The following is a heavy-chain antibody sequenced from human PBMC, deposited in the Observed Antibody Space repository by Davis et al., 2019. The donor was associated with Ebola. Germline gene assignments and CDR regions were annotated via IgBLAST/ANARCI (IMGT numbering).Heavy chain of an antibody. V-gene: IGHV3-48*04. D-gene: IGHD3-3*01. Sequence: GESLKISCAASGFTFSSYSMNWVRQAPGKGLEWVSYISSSSSTIYYADSVKGRFTISRDNAKNSLYLQMNSLRAEDTAVYYCARDSANDFWSGFHYGMDVWGQGTTVTVSS. J-gene: IGHJ6*02. CDR3: ARDSANDFWSGFHYGMDV. CDR2: ISSSSSTI. CDR1: GFTFSSYS.